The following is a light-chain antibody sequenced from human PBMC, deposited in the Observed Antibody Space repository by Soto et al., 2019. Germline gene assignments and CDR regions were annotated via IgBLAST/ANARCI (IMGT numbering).Light chain of an antibody. V-gene: IGLV2-14*01. Sequence: QSALTQPASVSGSPGQSITISCTGTSSDVGGYNYVSWYQQHPGKAPKLMIYEVSNRPSGVSNRFSASKSGNTASLTISGLQAADEADYYCSSYTSSSTRVFGGGTKLTVL. CDR3: SSYTSSSTRV. J-gene: IGLJ3*02. CDR2: EVS. CDR1: SSDVGGYNY.